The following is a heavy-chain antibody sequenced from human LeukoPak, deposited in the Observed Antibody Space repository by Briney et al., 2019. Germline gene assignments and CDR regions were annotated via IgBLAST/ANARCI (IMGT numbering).Heavy chain of an antibody. CDR3: ASFIAVAGTEFDY. V-gene: IGHV1-46*01. CDR1: GYTFTNYY. CDR2: INPSGGST. J-gene: IGHJ4*02. Sequence: ASVKVSCKASGYTFTNYYMHWVRQAPGQGLEWVGIINPSGGSTSYAQKFQGRLTMTRDTSTSTVYMDLSSLRSEDTAVYYCASFIAVAGTEFDYWGRGTLVTVSS. D-gene: IGHD6-13*01.